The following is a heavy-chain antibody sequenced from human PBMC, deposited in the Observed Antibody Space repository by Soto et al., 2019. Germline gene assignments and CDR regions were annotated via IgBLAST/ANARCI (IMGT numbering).Heavy chain of an antibody. CDR3: AKAGFYTPGFDS. V-gene: IGHV4-4*02. CDR1: GGFFRSADW. CDR2: INRGGGT. D-gene: IGHD2-15*01. J-gene: IGHJ4*02. Sequence: QMQLQESGPGLVEPSGTLSLTCTISGGFFRSADWWSWVRQSPEKGLEWIGEINRGGGTIYNPSLNIRVTISADKSENQFSLHMTSVTAADTAVYYCAKAGFYTPGFDSWGQGTLVTVSS.